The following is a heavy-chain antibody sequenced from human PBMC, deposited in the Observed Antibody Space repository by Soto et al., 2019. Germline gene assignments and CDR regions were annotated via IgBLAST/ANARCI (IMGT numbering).Heavy chain of an antibody. Sequence: EVQLLESGGDLLQPGGSLGLSCAASGFTFSTYAMSWVRQAPGKGLEWVSVITGGGGSTYYADSVKGRFTISRDNSKNTLYLQMNSLRAEDTALYYCAKATIAGYYYGMDVWGQGTTVIVSS. J-gene: IGHJ6*02. D-gene: IGHD6-13*01. CDR3: AKATIAGYYYGMDV. CDR1: GFTFSTYA. CDR2: ITGGGGST. V-gene: IGHV3-23*01.